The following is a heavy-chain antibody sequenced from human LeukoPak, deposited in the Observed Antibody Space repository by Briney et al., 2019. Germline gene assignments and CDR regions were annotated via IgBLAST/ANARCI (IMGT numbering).Heavy chain of an antibody. CDR3: ARGVIVGATRYFDY. Sequence: GGSLRLSCAASGFTFSSYAMSWVRQAPGKGLEWVSSISGSSSYIYYADSVKGRFTISRDNAQNSLYLQMNSLRAEDTAVYYCARGVIVGATRYFDYWGQGILVTVSS. CDR2: ISGSSSYI. D-gene: IGHD1-26*01. V-gene: IGHV3-21*01. CDR1: GFTFSSYA. J-gene: IGHJ4*02.